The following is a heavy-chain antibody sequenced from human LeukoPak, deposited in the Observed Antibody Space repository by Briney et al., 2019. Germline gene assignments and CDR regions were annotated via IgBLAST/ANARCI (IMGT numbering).Heavy chain of an antibody. CDR2: IYYSGST. V-gene: IGHV4-39*01. J-gene: IGHJ4*02. CDR1: GGSISSSSYY. D-gene: IGHD3-16*02. CDR3: ARMDWGSYRFFDH. Sequence: PSETLSLTCTFSGGSISSSSYYWGWIRQPPGKWLEWIGSIYYSGSTYYNPSLKSRVTISVDTSKNQFSLKLSSVTAADTAVYYCARMDWGSYRFFDHWGQGTLVTVSS.